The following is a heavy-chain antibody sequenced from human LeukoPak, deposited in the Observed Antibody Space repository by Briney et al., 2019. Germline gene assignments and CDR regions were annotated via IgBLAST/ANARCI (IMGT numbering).Heavy chain of an antibody. V-gene: IGHV3-48*04. D-gene: IGHD1-20*01. Sequence: GGSLRLSCAASGFTFSSYAMSWVRQAPGKGLEWVSYISSSGSTIYYADSVKGRFTISRDNAKNSLYLQMNSLRAEDTAVYYCAGRSYNWNDVHYYYYMDVWGKGTTVTVSS. CDR3: AGRSYNWNDVHYYYYMDV. J-gene: IGHJ6*03. CDR1: GFTFSSYA. CDR2: ISSSGSTI.